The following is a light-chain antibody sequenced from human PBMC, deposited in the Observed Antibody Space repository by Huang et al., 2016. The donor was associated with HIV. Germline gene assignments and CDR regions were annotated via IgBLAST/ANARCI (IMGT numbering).Light chain of an antibody. J-gene: IGKJ2*01. V-gene: IGKV1-39*01. Sequence: DIQMSQSPSSLSASVGDRVTITCRASQDINSYLNWYQHKPGKAPKVLIYAATTLQSGVPAKVSGSGSGSDFTLTISSLQPEDFATYYCQQTFNTPYTVGQGTKLEIK. CDR2: AAT. CDR1: QDINSY. CDR3: QQTFNTPYT.